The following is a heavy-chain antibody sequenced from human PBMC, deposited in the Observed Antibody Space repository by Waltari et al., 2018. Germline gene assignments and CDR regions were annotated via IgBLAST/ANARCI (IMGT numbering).Heavy chain of an antibody. Sequence: QVQLQESGPGLVKPSETLSLTCTVSGGSISSYSWSWIRQPPGKGLEWIGYIYYSGSTNYNPSLKSRVTISVDTSKNQFSLKLSSVTAADTAVYYCARAWYNWNYGGAFDIWGQGTMVTVSS. CDR1: GGSISSYS. D-gene: IGHD1-7*01. J-gene: IGHJ3*02. V-gene: IGHV4-59*01. CDR3: ARAWYNWNYGGAFDI. CDR2: IYYSGST.